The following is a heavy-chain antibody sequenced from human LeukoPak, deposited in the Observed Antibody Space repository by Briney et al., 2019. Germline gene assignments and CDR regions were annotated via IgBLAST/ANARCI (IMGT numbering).Heavy chain of an antibody. D-gene: IGHD3-22*01. CDR2: INHSGST. V-gene: IGHV4-34*01. CDR1: GGSFSGYY. CDR3: ATSRNYYDSSGFGY. Sequence: SETLSLTCAVYGGSFSGYYWSWIRQPPGKGLEWIGEINHSGSTNYNPSLKSRVTISVDTSKNQFSLKLSSVTAADTAVYYCATSRNYYDSSGFGYWGQGTLVTVSS. J-gene: IGHJ4*02.